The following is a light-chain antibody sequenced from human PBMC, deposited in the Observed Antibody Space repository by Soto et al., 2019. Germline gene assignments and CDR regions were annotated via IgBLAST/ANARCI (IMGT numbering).Light chain of an antibody. V-gene: IGKV3-20*01. Sequence: EIVLTQSPGTLSLSPGERATLSCRASQSVSSSYLAWYQQKPGQAPRLLIYGASSRATGIPDRFSGSGSGTDFTLIISRLEPEDFAVYYCQQYGSSPPLTFGGGTKVEIK. CDR3: QQYGSSPPLT. J-gene: IGKJ4*01. CDR1: QSVSSSY. CDR2: GAS.